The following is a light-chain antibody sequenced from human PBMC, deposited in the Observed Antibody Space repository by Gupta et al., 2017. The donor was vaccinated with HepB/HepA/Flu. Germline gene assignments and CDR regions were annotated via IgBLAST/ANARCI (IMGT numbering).Light chain of an antibody. J-gene: IGKJ1*01. Sequence: DIQMTQSPSSLSASVGDRVTITCQASQDITNYLNWYQQKAGKAPKLLIYDATSLETGVPSRFSGSGSGTQVTLTISSRQQEDIATYYCQQYDNLHPWTFGQGTKVEIK. V-gene: IGKV1-33*01. CDR3: QQYDNLHPWT. CDR2: DAT. CDR1: QDITNY.